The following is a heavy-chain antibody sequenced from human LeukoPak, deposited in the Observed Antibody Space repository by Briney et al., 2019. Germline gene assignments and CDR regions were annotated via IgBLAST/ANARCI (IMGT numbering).Heavy chain of an antibody. CDR3: AGRGQRYLRD. Sequence: SETLSLTCNITADSITSGYWSWIRQSPGKGLEWIGYIYGIENTDYNPSLKSRVTLSLDTSKNQLSLKLTAVSAADTAVYYCAGRGQRYLRDWGQGTLVTVSS. CDR2: IYGIENT. CDR1: ADSITSGY. V-gene: IGHV4-59*08. J-gene: IGHJ1*01. D-gene: IGHD2-15*01.